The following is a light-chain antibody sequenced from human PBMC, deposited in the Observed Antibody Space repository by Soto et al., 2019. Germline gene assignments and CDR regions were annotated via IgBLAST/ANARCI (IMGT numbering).Light chain of an antibody. CDR3: QQYSASAIT. V-gene: IGKV3D-15*01. J-gene: IGKJ4*01. CDR1: QSVSSN. Sequence: EIVMTQSPATLSVSPGERATLSCRASQSVSSNLAWYQQKPGQAPRLLIYGASTRATGIPARFSGSGSGTEFTLTISSLQSEDFAVYYCQQYSASAITFGGGTKVEIK. CDR2: GAS.